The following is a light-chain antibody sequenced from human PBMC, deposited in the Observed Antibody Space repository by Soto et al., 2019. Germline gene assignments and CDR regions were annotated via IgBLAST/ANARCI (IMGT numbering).Light chain of an antibody. Sequence: EIVLTQSPGTLSMSPGERATLSCRASQSISSNYLAWYQQKPGQAPRLLIYGASSRATGIPDRFSGSGSGTDFTLTISRLEAEDFAVYYCQQYGSSPRTFAHGTKVEFK. CDR2: GAS. V-gene: IGKV3-20*01. J-gene: IGKJ1*01. CDR1: QSISSNY. CDR3: QQYGSSPRT.